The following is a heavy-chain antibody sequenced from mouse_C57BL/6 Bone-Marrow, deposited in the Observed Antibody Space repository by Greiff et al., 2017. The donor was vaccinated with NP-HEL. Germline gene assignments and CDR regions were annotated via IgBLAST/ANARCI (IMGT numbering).Heavy chain of an antibody. CDR1: GFTFSDAW. V-gene: IGHV6-6*01. CDR3: TLIYDGYLWYFDV. CDR2: IRNKANNHAT. J-gene: IGHJ1*03. Sequence: EVQGVESGGGLVQPGGSMKLSCAASGFTFSDAWMDWVRQSPEKGLEWVAEIRNKANNHATYYAESVKGRFTISRDDSKSSVYLQMNSLRAEDTGIYYCTLIYDGYLWYFDVGGTGTTVTVSS. D-gene: IGHD2-3*01.